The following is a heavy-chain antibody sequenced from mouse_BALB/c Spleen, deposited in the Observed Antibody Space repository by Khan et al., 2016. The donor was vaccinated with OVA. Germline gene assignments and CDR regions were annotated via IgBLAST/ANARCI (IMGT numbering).Heavy chain of an antibody. V-gene: IGHV1-4*01. CDR2: INPSNGYT. Sequence: QVQLKESGAELARPGASVKMSCKASGYTFTSYTIHWIKLRPGQGLEWIGYINPSNGYTNYNQKFKDKATLTADKSSTTAYMQLSSLTSDASAVYNFVKYGAYYRNDGWFSYWGQGTLVTVSA. CDR1: GYTFTSYT. D-gene: IGHD2-14*01. J-gene: IGHJ3*01. CDR3: VKYGAYYRNDGWFSY.